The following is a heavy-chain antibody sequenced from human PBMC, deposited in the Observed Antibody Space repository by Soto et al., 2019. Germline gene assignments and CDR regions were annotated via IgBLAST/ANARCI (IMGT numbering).Heavy chain of an antibody. J-gene: IGHJ3*02. CDR3: ARARLRAVYAFDI. Sequence: WTWIRQRPGKGLEWIGYIYYSGSTYYSPSLKSRLSISLDTSKNQFSLRLSSVTAADTAVYYCARARLRAVYAFDIWGQGTMVTVSS. CDR2: IYYSGST. D-gene: IGHD5-12*01. V-gene: IGHV4-31*02.